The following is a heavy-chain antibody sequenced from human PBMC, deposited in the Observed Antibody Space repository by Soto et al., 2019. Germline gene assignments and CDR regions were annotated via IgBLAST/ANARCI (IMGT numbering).Heavy chain of an antibody. CDR1: GYTFTGYY. V-gene: IGHV1-2*04. Sequence: ASVKVSCKASGYTFTGYYMHWVRQAPGQGLEWMGWINPNSGGTNYAQKFQGWVTMTRDTSISTAYMELSRLRSDDTAVYYCARGLGYCSGGSCYSSAHYYYGMDVWGQGTTVTVSS. CDR2: INPNSGGT. D-gene: IGHD2-15*01. CDR3: ARGLGYCSGGSCYSSAHYYYGMDV. J-gene: IGHJ6*02.